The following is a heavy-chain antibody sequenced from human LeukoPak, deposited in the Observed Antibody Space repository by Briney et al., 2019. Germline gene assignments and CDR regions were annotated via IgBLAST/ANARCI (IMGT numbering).Heavy chain of an antibody. CDR1: GGSFSGYY. J-gene: IGHJ1*01. CDR2: INHSGST. D-gene: IGHD4-17*01. Sequence: SETLSLTCAVYGGSFSGYYWSWIRQPPGKGLEWIGEINHSGSTNYNPSLKSRVAILVDTSRNQFSLKLSSVTAADTAVYYCARGHSPVTTKVSYFQHWGQGTLVTVSS. V-gene: IGHV4-34*01. CDR3: ARGHSPVTTKVSYFQH.